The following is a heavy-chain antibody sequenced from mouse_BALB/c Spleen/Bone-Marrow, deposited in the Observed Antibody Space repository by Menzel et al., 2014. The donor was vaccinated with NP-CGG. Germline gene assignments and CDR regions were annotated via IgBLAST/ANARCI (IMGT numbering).Heavy chain of an antibody. CDR2: IYPGDGDT. J-gene: IGHJ4*01. CDR3: ARWYRDPHFAMDY. D-gene: IGHD2-14*01. CDR1: GYAFSSYW. V-gene: IGHV1-80*01. Sequence: LVESGAELVRPGSSVKISCKASGYAFSSYWMNWVKQRPGQGLEWIGQIYPGDGDTNYNGNFKDKATLTVDRSSGTAFMQLSSLTSEDSAVYFCARWYRDPHFAMDYWGPGTSVTVSS.